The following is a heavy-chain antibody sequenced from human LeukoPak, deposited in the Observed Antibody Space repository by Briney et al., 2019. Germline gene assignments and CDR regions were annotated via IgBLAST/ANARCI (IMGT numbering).Heavy chain of an antibody. J-gene: IGHJ3*02. V-gene: IGHV4-4*02. CDR1: GGSISNNKW. CDR2: MFPDGSA. D-gene: IGHD3-22*01. Sequence: SETLSLTGAVSGGSISNNKWWSWVRQPPGKGLEWIGEMFPDGSANYNPSLKSRLSISIDKSKNHFSLKLSSVTAADTAVYYCVSHYATRGYGAFDIWGQGMMVTVSS. CDR3: VSHYATRGYGAFDI.